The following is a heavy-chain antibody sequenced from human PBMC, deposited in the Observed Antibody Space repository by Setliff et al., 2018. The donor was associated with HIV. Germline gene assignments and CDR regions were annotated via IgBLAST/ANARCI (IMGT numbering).Heavy chain of an antibody. D-gene: IGHD3-10*01. Sequence: ASVKVSCKASGYTFTSYGISWVRQAPGQGLEWMGWISAYNGNTNYAQKFQGRVTITRNTSISTAYMELSSLRSEDTAVYYCASYYGSGAHYPYYYYMDVWGKGTTVTVSS. CDR3: ASYYGSGAHYPYYYYMDV. J-gene: IGHJ6*03. CDR2: ISAYNGNT. V-gene: IGHV1-18*01. CDR1: GYTFTSYG.